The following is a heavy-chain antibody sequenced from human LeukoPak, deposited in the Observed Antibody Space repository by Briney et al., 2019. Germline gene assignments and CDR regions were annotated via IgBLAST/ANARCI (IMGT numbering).Heavy chain of an antibody. CDR3: TRASHRAFDM. V-gene: IGHV6-1*01. CDR1: GDSVSSHDAA. J-gene: IGHJ3*02. CDR2: TCYRSGWYS. Sequence: SQTLSLTCAISGDSVSSHDAAWNWIRQSPSRGLEWLGRTCYRSGWYSDYAVSVKSRITINADTPKNQFSLHLNSVTPEDTAMYYCTRASHRAFDMWGQGTMVTVSS.